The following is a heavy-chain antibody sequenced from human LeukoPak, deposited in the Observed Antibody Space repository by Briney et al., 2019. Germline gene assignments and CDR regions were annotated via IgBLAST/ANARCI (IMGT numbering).Heavy chain of an antibody. J-gene: IGHJ4*02. CDR3: ARAGAYIYGFDY. D-gene: IGHD5-18*01. CDR2: ISAYNGNT. Sequence: ASVKVSCKASGYKFSSYRISWVRQAPGQGLEWMGWISAYNGNTNYPQNFQGRVTMTTDTSTSTAYMELRGLRSDDAAVYYCARAGAYIYGFDYWGQGTLVTVSS. V-gene: IGHV1-18*01. CDR1: GYKFSSYR.